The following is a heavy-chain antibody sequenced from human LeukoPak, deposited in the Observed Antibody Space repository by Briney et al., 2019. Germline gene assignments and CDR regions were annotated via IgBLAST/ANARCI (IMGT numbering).Heavy chain of an antibody. Sequence: PGRSLRLSRAASGFTFSNYAMHWVRQAPGKGLEWVAVISYDGSNKCYADSVKGRFTISRDNSKNTLYLQMNSLRPEDTAVYFCASTTGSYYYYGMDVWGQGTTVTVSS. D-gene: IGHD3-10*01. CDR2: ISYDGSNK. CDR3: ASTTGSYYYYGMDV. V-gene: IGHV3-30-3*01. CDR1: GFTFSNYA. J-gene: IGHJ6*02.